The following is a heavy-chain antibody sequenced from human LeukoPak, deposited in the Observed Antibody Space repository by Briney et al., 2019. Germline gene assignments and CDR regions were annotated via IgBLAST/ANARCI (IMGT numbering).Heavy chain of an antibody. D-gene: IGHD5-18*01. CDR1: GYTSTSYG. CDR3: ARDLGGGGYSYGYAY. J-gene: IGHJ4*02. V-gene: IGHV1-18*01. Sequence: ASVKVSCRASGYTSTSYGITWVRQAPGQGLEWMGWISAYNGNTNYAQKLQGRVTMTTDTSTSTAYMELRSLRSDDTAVYYCARDLGGGGYSYGYAYWGQGTLVTVSS. CDR2: ISAYNGNT.